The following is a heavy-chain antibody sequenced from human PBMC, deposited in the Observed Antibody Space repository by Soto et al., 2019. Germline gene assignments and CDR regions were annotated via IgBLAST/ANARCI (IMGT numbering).Heavy chain of an antibody. J-gene: IGHJ4*02. CDR1: GFTFSDYY. CDR3: ARADYYDSSGYYPYYFYFDY. Sequence: QVQLVESGGGLVKPGGSLRLSCAASGFTFSDYYMSWIRQAPGKGLEWVSYISSSGSTIYYADSVKGRFTISRDNAKNSLYLQMNSLRAEDTAVYYCARADYYDSSGYYPYYFYFDYWGQGTLVTVSS. D-gene: IGHD3-22*01. V-gene: IGHV3-11*01. CDR2: ISSSGSTI.